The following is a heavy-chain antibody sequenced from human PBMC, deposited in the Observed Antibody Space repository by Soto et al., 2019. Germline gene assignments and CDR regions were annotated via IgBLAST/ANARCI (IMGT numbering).Heavy chain of an antibody. Sequence: QVQLVQSGAEVKKPGASVKVSCKASGYTFSNYGIGWVRQAPGQGLEWMGWISPYNGNTNYAQKVQGRVTMTTDTATSTAYMELRSLRSDDTAVYYCARGGADCRGCSCSPNWFDPWGQGTLVTVSS. CDR3: ARGGADCRGCSCSPNWFDP. CDR2: ISPYNGNT. V-gene: IGHV1-18*01. J-gene: IGHJ5*02. D-gene: IGHD2-15*01. CDR1: GYTFSNYG.